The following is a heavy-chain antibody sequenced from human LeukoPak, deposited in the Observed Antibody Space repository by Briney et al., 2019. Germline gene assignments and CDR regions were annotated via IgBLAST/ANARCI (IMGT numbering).Heavy chain of an antibody. J-gene: IGHJ4*02. CDR3: ARSPDRHYYDSSGQFNAFDY. V-gene: IGHV3-13*01. Sequence: PGRSLRLSCAASGFTFSSYDMHWVRQATGKGLEWVSAIGTAGDTYYPGSVKGRFTISRENAKNSLYLQMNSLRAGDTAVYYCARSPDRHYYDSSGQFNAFDYWGQGTLVTVSS. CDR1: GFTFSSYD. D-gene: IGHD3-22*01. CDR2: IGTAGDT.